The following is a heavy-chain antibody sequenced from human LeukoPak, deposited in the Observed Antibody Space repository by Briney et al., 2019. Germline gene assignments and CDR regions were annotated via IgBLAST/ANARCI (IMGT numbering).Heavy chain of an antibody. CDR3: ARQPIVGATHNWIDS. Sequence: GGPLTLSCAPSAFRLSDYWMMWLRQAPGRGGEWVASIKQDGSEKYHVDSVKGRFTISTDNAKNSLYLQMNSLRAEDTAVYYCARQPIVGATHNWIDSWGQGTLVTVSS. CDR1: AFRLSDYW. D-gene: IGHD1-26*01. V-gene: IGHV3-7*01. CDR2: IKQDGSEK. J-gene: IGHJ5*01.